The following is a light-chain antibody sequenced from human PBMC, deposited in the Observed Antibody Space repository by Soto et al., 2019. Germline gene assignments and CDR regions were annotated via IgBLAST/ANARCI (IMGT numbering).Light chain of an antibody. CDR1: QGIRND. CDR2: AAS. CDR3: LQHSSIPPP. J-gene: IGKJ1*01. V-gene: IGKV1-6*01. Sequence: AIQMTQSPSSLSASVGDRVTITCRASQGIRNDLDWYQQKPGKAPKLLIYAASSLQTGVPSRFSGSGSGTDFTLTISSLQHEDFYTYYCLQHSSIPPPLGQGTKADIK.